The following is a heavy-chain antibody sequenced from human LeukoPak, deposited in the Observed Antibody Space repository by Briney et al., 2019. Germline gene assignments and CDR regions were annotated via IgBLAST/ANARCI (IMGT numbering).Heavy chain of an antibody. CDR1: GGSFSGYY. V-gene: IGHV4-34*01. Sequence: SETLSLTCAVYGGSFSGYYWSWIRQPPGKGLEWIGEINHSGSTNYNPSLKSRVTISVDTSKNQFSLKLSSVTAADTAVYYCARDPYSGSYYWFDPWGQGTLVTVSS. J-gene: IGHJ5*02. CDR2: INHSGST. CDR3: ARDPYSGSYYWFDP. D-gene: IGHD1-26*01.